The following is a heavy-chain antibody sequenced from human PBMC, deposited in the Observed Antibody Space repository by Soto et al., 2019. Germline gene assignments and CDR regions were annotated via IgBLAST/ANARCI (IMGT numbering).Heavy chain of an antibody. D-gene: IGHD3-9*01. CDR1: GGSVGTGAYY. CDR2: TLYSGSP. V-gene: IGHV4-61*08. CDR3: ARHDYYHRTFDI. Sequence: SETLSLTCLVSGGSVGTGAYYWIWIRQPPGKGLEWIGYTLYSGSPNYNPSLQSLQSRVTISVDTSRNQFSLRLTSVTAADTALYYCARHDYYHRTFDIWGQGTLVTVS. J-gene: IGHJ3*02.